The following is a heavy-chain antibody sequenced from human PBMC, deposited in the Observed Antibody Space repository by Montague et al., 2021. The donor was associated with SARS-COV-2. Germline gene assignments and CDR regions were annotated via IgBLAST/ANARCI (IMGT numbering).Heavy chain of an antibody. CDR3: ARGPKMYGELADY. CDR1: GGSVRGSNDC. CDR2: FYYSGNT. D-gene: IGHD4-17*01. J-gene: IGHJ4*02. Sequence: SETLSLTCTVSGGSVRGSNDCWGWIRQPPGKGLEWIANFYYSGNTYYNPSLKIRVTISVDTSNNQFSLKLSSVTAADTAVYYCARGPKMYGELADYWGQGTLVTVSS. V-gene: IGHV4-39*01.